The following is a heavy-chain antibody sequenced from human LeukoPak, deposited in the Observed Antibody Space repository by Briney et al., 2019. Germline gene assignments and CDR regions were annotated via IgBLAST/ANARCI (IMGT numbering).Heavy chain of an antibody. D-gene: IGHD3-10*01. CDR1: GGSISSSSYY. CDR2: IYYSGST. V-gene: IGHV4-39*07. CDR3: ARGEVMVPTPELFDY. Sequence: SETLSLTCTVSGGSISSSSYYWGWIRQPPGKGLEWIGSIYYSGSTYYNPSLKSRVTISVDTSKNQFSLKLSSVTAADTAVYYCARGEVMVPTPELFDYWGQGTLVTVSS. J-gene: IGHJ4*02.